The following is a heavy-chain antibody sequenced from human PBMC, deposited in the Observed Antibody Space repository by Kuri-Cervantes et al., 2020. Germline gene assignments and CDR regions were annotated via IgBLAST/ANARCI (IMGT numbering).Heavy chain of an antibody. CDR1: GFTFSDYW. J-gene: IGHJ4*02. V-gene: IGHV3-30*02. D-gene: IGHD1-1*01. CDR2: IRYDGSNK. Sequence: GESLKISCAASGFTFSDYWMTWVRQAPGKGLGWVAFIRYDGSNKYYADSVKGRFTISRDNSKNTLYLQMSSLRGEDTAVYYCAKDVGTTPHFDYWGQGTLVTVSS. CDR3: AKDVGTTPHFDY.